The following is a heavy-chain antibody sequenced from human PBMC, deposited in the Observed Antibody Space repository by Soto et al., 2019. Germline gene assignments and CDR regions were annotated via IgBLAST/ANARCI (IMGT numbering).Heavy chain of an antibody. CDR2: ISTSGSTI. D-gene: IGHD5-12*01. V-gene: IGHV3-48*03. J-gene: IGHJ4*02. Sequence: GGSLRLSCAASGFTFSSYEMNWVRQAPGKGLEWVSYISTSGSTIYYADSVKGRFTISRDNAKNSLYLQMYTLRAEDTAVYYCVRGGTWLQLSYYFDYWGQGTMVTVYS. CDR1: GFTFSSYE. CDR3: VRGGTWLQLSYYFDY.